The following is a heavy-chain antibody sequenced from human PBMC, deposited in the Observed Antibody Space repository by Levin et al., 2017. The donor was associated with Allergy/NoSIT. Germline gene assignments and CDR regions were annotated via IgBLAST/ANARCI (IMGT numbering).Heavy chain of an antibody. V-gene: IGHV3-21*01. CDR1: GFTFSSYS. CDR2: ISSSSSYI. Sequence: PGGSLRLSCAASGFTFSSYSMNWVRQAPGKGLEWVSSISSSSSYIYYADSVKGRFTISRDNAKNSLYLQMNSLRAEDTAVYYCASLPREAYSYGYGDLRHDYWGQGTLVTVSS. CDR3: ASLPREAYSYGYGDLRHDY. D-gene: IGHD5-18*01. J-gene: IGHJ4*02.